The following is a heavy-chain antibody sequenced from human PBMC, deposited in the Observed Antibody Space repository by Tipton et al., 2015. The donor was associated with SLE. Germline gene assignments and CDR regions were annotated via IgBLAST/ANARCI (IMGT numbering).Heavy chain of an antibody. Sequence: TLSLTCAVYGGSFSAYYWSWIRQPPGKGLEWIGEINHSGSTNYNPSLKSRVTISVGTSKNQFSLKLSSVTAADTALYYCARPGSPFWSGYPFDYWGQGTLVTVSS. J-gene: IGHJ4*02. CDR3: ARPGSPFWSGYPFDY. CDR1: GGSFSAYY. V-gene: IGHV4-34*01. D-gene: IGHD3-3*01. CDR2: INHSGST.